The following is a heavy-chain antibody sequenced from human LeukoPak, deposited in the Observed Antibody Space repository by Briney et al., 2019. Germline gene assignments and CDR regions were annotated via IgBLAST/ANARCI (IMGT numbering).Heavy chain of an antibody. CDR3: ARMRGGSFYHYYGMDV. CDR2: IIPIFGTA. Sequence: GASVKVSCKASGGTFSSYAISWVRQAPGQGLEWMGGIIPIFGTANYAQKFQGRVTITADESTSTAYMELSSPRSEDTAVYYCARMRGGSFYHYYGMDVWGQGTTVTVSS. CDR1: GGTFSSYA. V-gene: IGHV1-69*13. J-gene: IGHJ6*02. D-gene: IGHD1-26*01.